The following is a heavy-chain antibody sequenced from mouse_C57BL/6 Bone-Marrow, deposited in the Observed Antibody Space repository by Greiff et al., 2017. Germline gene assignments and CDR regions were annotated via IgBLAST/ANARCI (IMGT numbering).Heavy chain of an antibody. Sequence: VQLQQSGAELVKPGASVKMSCKASGYTFTTYPIEWMKQNHGKSLEWIGNFHPDNDDTKYNEKFKGKVTLTVDKSSSTVYLELSRLTSDDSADYCCTRGGKYGEYYFDYWGQGTTLTVSS. CDR2: FHPDNDDT. D-gene: IGHD2-1*01. CDR1: GYTFTTYP. CDR3: TRGGKYGEYYFDY. V-gene: IGHV1-47*01. J-gene: IGHJ2*01.